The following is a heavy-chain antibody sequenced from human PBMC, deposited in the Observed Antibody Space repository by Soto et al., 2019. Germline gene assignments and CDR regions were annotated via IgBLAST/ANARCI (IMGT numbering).Heavy chain of an antibody. J-gene: IGHJ6*02. V-gene: IGHV3-30*18. CDR2: ISYDGSNQ. D-gene: IGHD6-13*01. Sequence: QVHLVESGGGVVQPGKSLRLSCAASGFTFSSYGMHWVRQAPGMRLEWVAIISYDGSNQYYADSVKGRFTISRHNSKNTLYLQMNSVRAEDTAVYYCANSRQLGDYYYYGMDVWGQGTTVTVSS. CDR3: ANSRQLGDYYYYGMDV. CDR1: GFTFSSYG.